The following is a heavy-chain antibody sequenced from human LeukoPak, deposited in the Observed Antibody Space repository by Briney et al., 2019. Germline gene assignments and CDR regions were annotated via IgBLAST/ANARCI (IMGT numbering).Heavy chain of an antibody. D-gene: IGHD7-27*01. CDR3: ARRTGEDAFDI. CDR1: GGSISSGGYY. V-gene: IGHV4-30-2*01. Sequence: PSETLSLTCTVSGGSISSGGYYWSWIRQPPGKGLEWIGYIYHSGSTYYNPSLKSRVTISVDRSKNQFSLKLSSVTAADTAVYYCARRTGEDAFDIWGQGTMVTVSS. CDR2: IYHSGST. J-gene: IGHJ3*02.